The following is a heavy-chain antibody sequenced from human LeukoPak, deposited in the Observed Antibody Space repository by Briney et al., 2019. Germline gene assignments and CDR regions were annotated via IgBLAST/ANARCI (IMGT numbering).Heavy chain of an antibody. V-gene: IGHV3-7*01. CDR3: ARARITMIVVVPYYFDY. J-gene: IGHJ4*02. CDR2: IKQDGSEK. D-gene: IGHD3-22*01. CDR1: GFTFSSYW. Sequence: GGSLRLSCAASGFTFSSYWMSWVRQAPGKRLEWVANIKQDGSEKYYVDSVKGRFTISRDNAKNSLYLQMNSLRAEDTAVYYCARARITMIVVVPYYFDYWGQGTLVTVSS.